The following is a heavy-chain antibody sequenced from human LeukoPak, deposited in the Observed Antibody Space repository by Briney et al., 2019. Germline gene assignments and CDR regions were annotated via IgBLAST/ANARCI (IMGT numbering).Heavy chain of an antibody. V-gene: IGHV3-30*02. J-gene: IGHJ3*02. D-gene: IGHD3-10*01. Sequence: GGSLRLSCAASGFTFSSYGMHWVRQAPGKGLEWVAFIRYDGSNKYYADSVKGRFTISRDNSKNTLYLQMNSLRAEDTALYYCAKDIRGDRTRFDIWGQGTMVTVSS. CDR1: GFTFSSYG. CDR3: AKDIRGDRTRFDI. CDR2: IRYDGSNK.